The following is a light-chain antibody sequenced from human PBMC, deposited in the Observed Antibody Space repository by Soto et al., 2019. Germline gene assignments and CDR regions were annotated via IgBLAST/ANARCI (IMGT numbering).Light chain of an antibody. CDR3: ATWDDSLNGHWV. Sequence: QSVLTQPPSASGTPWQSVTISCSGSSSNIGTNTVTWYQHLPGAAPRLLIFSNNLRPSGVPDRFSGSKSGTSASLAIGGLQSEDEGDYYCATWDDSLNGHWVFGGGTKLTVL. CDR1: SSNIGTNT. CDR2: SNN. J-gene: IGLJ3*02. V-gene: IGLV1-44*01.